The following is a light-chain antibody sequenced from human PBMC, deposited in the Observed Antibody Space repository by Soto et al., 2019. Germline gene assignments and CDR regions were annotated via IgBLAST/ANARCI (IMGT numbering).Light chain of an antibody. J-gene: IGKJ3*01. CDR3: QQRSKWPLT. Sequence: IQLTQSPSSLSATVGDRVTVTCRASQDIRNYLAWYQQKPGKAPKLLICDASNRATGIPARFSGSGSGTDFTLTISSLEPEDFAVYYCQQRSKWPLTFGPGTKVDIK. CDR2: DAS. V-gene: IGKV1-9*01. CDR1: QDIRNY.